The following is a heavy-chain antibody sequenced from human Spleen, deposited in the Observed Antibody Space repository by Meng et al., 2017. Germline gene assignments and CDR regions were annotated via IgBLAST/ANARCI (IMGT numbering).Heavy chain of an antibody. CDR3: ARDDTVSGGNNWFDP. V-gene: IGHV4-4*07. CDR1: GGSISGYF. J-gene: IGHJ5*02. D-gene: IGHD4-23*01. Sequence: VELQESAPGLVKPSATLSPTCRVSGGSISGYFWTWVRQPAGKGPEWIGRISASGSTNHNPSLKSRVTMSVDTSKNQFSLKVTSVTAADTAVYYCARDDTVSGGNNWFDPWGQGTLVTVSS. CDR2: ISASGST.